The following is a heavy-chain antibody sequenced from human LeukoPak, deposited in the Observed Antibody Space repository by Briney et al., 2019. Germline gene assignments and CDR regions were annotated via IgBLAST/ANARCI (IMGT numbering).Heavy chain of an antibody. J-gene: IGHJ4*02. CDR1: GGTFSSYA. D-gene: IGHD3-16*01. CDR3: ARDLRLGQTSSDY. Sequence: GSSVKVSCKASGGTFSSYAISWVRQAPGQGLEWMGRIIPILGIANYAQKFQGRVTITADKSTSTAYMELSSLRSEDTAVYYCARDLRLGQTSSDYWGQGTLVTVSS. V-gene: IGHV1-69*04. CDR2: IIPILGIA.